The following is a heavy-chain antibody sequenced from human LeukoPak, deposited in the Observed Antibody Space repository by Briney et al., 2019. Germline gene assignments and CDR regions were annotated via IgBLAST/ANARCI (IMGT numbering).Heavy chain of an antibody. V-gene: IGHV3-30-3*01. Sequence: GGSLRLSCAASGFTFSSYAMHWVRQAPGKGLEWVAVISYDGSNKYYADSVKGRFTISRDNSKNTLYLQMNSLRAEDTAVYYRARDTIFGVVIISLDYWGQGTLVTVSS. CDR1: GFTFSSYA. CDR3: ARDTIFGVVIISLDY. CDR2: ISYDGSNK. J-gene: IGHJ4*02. D-gene: IGHD3-3*01.